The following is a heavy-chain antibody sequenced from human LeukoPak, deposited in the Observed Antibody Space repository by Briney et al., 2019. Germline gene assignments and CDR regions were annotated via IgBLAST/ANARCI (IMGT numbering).Heavy chain of an antibody. Sequence: GGSLRLSCAASGFTFSSYGMHWVRQAPGKGLEWVAFIRYDGSNKYYADSVKGRFTISRDNSKNTLYLQMNSLRAEDTAVYYCAKSHSGGSGWYRLGDYWGQGTLVTVSS. J-gene: IGHJ4*02. CDR3: AKSHSGGSGWYRLGDY. V-gene: IGHV3-30*02. CDR2: IRYDGSNK. D-gene: IGHD6-19*01. CDR1: GFTFSSYG.